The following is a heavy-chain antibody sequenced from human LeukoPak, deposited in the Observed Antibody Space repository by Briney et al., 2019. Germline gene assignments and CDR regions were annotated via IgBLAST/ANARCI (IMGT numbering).Heavy chain of an antibody. CDR3: ARQTFGVLYFDS. Sequence: PSQTLSLTCIVSGGSISRGSYYWSWIRQPAGKGLEWMGRIYNSGSTKYNPSLKSRVTISTDMSKNQISLKLSSVTAADTAVYYCARQTFGVLYFDSWGQGTLVIVSS. CDR1: GGSISRGSYY. J-gene: IGHJ4*02. CDR2: IYNSGST. D-gene: IGHD3-16*01. V-gene: IGHV4-61*02.